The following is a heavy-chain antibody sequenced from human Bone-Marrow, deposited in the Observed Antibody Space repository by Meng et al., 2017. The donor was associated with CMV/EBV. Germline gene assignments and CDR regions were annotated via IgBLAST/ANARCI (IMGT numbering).Heavy chain of an antibody. CDR2: INHSGST. CDR3: ARSNKDIVVVPAATGLAY. V-gene: IGHV4-34*01. D-gene: IGHD2-2*01. CDR1: GGSFSGYY. J-gene: IGHJ4*02. Sequence: SETLSLTCAVYGGSFSGYYWSWIRQPPGKGLEWIGEINHSGSTNYNPSLKSRVTISVDTSKNQFSLKLSSVTAADTAVYYCARSNKDIVVVPAATGLAYWGQGTLVTVSS.